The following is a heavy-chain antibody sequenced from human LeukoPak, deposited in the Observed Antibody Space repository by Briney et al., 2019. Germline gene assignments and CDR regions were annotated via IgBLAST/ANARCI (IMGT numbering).Heavy chain of an antibody. V-gene: IGHV1-2*02. Sequence: GASVKVSCKASGYTFTGYYMHWVRQAPGQGLEWMGWINPNSGGTNYAQNLQGRVTMTRDTSTSTAYMELRSLRSDDTAVYYCARGPIAAAGDYWGQGTLVTVSS. J-gene: IGHJ4*02. CDR1: GYTFTGYY. CDR2: INPNSGGT. CDR3: ARGPIAAAGDY. D-gene: IGHD6-13*01.